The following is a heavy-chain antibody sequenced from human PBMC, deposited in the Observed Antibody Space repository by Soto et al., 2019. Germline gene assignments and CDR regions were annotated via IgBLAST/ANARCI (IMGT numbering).Heavy chain of an antibody. Sequence: GGSLRLCCAASGFTFSSYAMHWVRQAPGKGLEYVSVISSNGGSTYYANSVKGRFTISRDNFKNTLYLQMGSLRAEDMAVYYCARGIFDSYGMDVWGQGTTVTSP. CDR1: GFTFSSYA. CDR3: ARGIFDSYGMDV. J-gene: IGHJ6*02. CDR2: ISSNGGST. D-gene: IGHD2-15*01. V-gene: IGHV3-64*01.